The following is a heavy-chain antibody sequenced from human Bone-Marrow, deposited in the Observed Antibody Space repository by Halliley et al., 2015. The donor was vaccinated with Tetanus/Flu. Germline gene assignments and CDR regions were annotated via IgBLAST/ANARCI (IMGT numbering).Heavy chain of an antibody. CDR1: GGSVSSDY. Sequence: LRLSYTVSGGSVSSDYWSWIRQSPGRGLEWIGDIFYSGIANYNPSLKSRVTMSVDTSDNVFTLNLTSATAADTAVYYCARNLQGSGYYYREDAFDIWGQGTVVTVSS. CDR2: IFYSGIA. V-gene: IGHV4-59*02. CDR3: ARNLQGSGYYYREDAFDI. J-gene: IGHJ3*02. D-gene: IGHD3-22*01.